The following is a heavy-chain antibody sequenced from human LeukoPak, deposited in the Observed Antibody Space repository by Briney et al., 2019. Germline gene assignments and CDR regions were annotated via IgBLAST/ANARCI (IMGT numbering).Heavy chain of an antibody. D-gene: IGHD3-3*01. CDR3: ARVTIFGVVFYP. J-gene: IGHJ5*02. V-gene: IGHV4-61*02. CDR1: GGSISSGSYY. CDR2: IYTSGST. Sequence: PSETLSLTCTVSGGSISSGSYYWSWIRQPAGKGLEWIERIYTSGSTNYNPSLKSRVTISVDTSQNQFSLKLTSVTAADTAVYYCARVTIFGVVFYPWGQGTLVTVSS.